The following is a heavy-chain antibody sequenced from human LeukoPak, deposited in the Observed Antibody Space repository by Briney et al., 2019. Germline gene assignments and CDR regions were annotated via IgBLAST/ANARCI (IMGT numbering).Heavy chain of an antibody. V-gene: IGHV4-39*01. CDR1: GGSISSSSYY. CDR3: ARSKEWFGELRCWFDP. D-gene: IGHD3-10*01. J-gene: IGHJ5*02. CDR2: IYYSGST. Sequence: PSETLSLTCTVSGGSISSSSYYWGWLRQPPGKGLEWIGSIYYSGSTYYNPSLKSRVTISVDTSKNQFSLKLSSVTAADTAVYYCARSKEWFGELRCWFDPWGQGTLVTVSS.